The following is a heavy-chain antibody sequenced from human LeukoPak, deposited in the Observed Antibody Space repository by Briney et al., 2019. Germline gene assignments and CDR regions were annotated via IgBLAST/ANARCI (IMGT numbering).Heavy chain of an antibody. CDR2: ISYDGSNK. CDR1: GFTFSSYA. CDR3: ARESREELLYAFDI. Sequence: GGSLRLSCAASGFTFSSYAMHWVRQAPGKGLEWVAVISYDGSNKYYADSVKGRFTISRDNSKNTLYLQMNSLRAEDTAVYYCARESREELLYAFDIWGQGTMVTVSS. D-gene: IGHD1-26*01. J-gene: IGHJ3*02. V-gene: IGHV3-30-3*01.